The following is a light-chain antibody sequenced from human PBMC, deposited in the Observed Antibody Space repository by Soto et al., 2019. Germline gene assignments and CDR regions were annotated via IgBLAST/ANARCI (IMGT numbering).Light chain of an antibody. V-gene: IGLV1-51*01. CDR1: NSNIGNNY. CDR2: DNN. J-gene: IGLJ3*02. CDR3: SSYTTSSTWV. Sequence: QSVLTQPPSVSAAPGQKVTISCSGSNSNIGNNYVSWYQQFPGTAPKVLIYDNNKRPSGIPDRFSGSKSATSATLVITGLQTGDEADYYCSSYTTSSTWVFGGGTKLTVL.